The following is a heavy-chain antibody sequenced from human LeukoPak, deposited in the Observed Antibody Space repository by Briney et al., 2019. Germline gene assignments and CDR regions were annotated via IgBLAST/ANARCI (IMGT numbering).Heavy chain of an antibody. V-gene: IGHV1-24*01. CDR2: FDPEDGET. CDR3: ATGLVALLRWAFDI. J-gene: IGHJ3*02. CDR1: GYTLTELS. Sequence: ASVKVSCKVSGYTLTELSMHWVRQAPGKGLERMGGFDPEDGETIYAQKFQGRVTMTEDTSTDTAYMELSSLRSEDTAVYYCATGLVALLRWAFDIWGQGTMVTVSS. D-gene: IGHD3-9*01.